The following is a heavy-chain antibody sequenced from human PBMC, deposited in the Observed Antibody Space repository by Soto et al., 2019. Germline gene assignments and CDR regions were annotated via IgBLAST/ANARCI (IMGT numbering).Heavy chain of an antibody. CDR2: FDPEDGET. Sequence: GASVKVSCKVSGYTLTELSMHWVRQAPGKGLEWMGGFDPEDGETIYAQKFQGRVTMTEDTSTDTAYMELSSLRSEDTAVYYCATVSRYFDWGDAFDIWGQGTMVTVSS. J-gene: IGHJ3*02. CDR3: ATVSRYFDWGDAFDI. CDR1: GYTLTELS. D-gene: IGHD3-9*01. V-gene: IGHV1-24*01.